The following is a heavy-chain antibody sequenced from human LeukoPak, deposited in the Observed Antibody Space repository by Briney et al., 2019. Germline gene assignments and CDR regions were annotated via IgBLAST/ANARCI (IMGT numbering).Heavy chain of an antibody. CDR3: AKRIVPAAPWSQNQYFDY. J-gene: IGHJ4*02. D-gene: IGHD2-2*01. V-gene: IGHV3-23*01. CDR1: GFTFSSYA. Sequence: PGGSPRLSCAASGFTFSSYAMSWVRQAPGKGLEWVSAISGSGGSTYYADSVKGRFTISRDNSKNTLYLQMNSLRAEDTAVYYCAKRIVPAAPWSQNQYFDYWGQGTLVTVSS. CDR2: ISGSGGST.